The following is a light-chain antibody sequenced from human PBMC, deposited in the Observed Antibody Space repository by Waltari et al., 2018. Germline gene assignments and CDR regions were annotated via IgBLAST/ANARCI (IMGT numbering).Light chain of an antibody. V-gene: IGKV3-20*01. CDR2: DAS. J-gene: IGKJ1*01. CDR3: QKYGTLPAT. CDR1: QSVSRT. Sequence: EIVLTQSPGTLCLSPGERATLSCRASQSVSRTLAWYQQKPCQAPRLLIYDASTRATGIPDRFSGSESGTDFSLTISRLEPEDFAVYYCQKYGTLPATFGQGTKVEIK.